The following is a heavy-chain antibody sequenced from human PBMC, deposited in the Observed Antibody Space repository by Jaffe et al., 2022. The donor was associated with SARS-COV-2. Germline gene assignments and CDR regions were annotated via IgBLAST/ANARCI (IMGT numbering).Heavy chain of an antibody. Sequence: QITLKESGPTLVKPTQTLTLTCTFSGFSLSTSGVGVGWIRQPPGKALEWLALIYWDDDKRYSPSLKSRLTITKDTSKNQVVLTMTNMDPVDTATYYCAHRLGVPGIWSSSWSGSTVWFDPWGQGTLVTVSS. CDR2: IYWDDDK. CDR1: GFSLSTSGVG. V-gene: IGHV2-5*02. D-gene: IGHD6-13*01. J-gene: IGHJ5*02. CDR3: AHRLGVPGIWSSSWSGSTVWFDP.